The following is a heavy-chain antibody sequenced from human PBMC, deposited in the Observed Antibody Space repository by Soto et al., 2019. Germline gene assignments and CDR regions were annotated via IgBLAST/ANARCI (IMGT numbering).Heavy chain of an antibody. CDR3: ARLTIFGVVSIFDY. Sequence: SETLSLTCTVSGGSISSGGYDWSWIRQHPGKGLEWIGYIYYSGSTYYNPSLKSRVTISVDTSKNQFSLKLSSVTAADTAVYYCARLTIFGVVSIFDYWGQGTLVTVSS. J-gene: IGHJ4*02. CDR1: GGSISSGGYD. CDR2: IYYSGST. V-gene: IGHV4-31*03. D-gene: IGHD3-3*01.